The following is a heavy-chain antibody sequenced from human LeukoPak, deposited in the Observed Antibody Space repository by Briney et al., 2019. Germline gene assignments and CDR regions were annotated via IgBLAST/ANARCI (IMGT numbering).Heavy chain of an antibody. V-gene: IGHV4-34*01. CDR3: AKEIQAIPLYRNCMDV. J-gene: IGHJ6*04. CDR2: INHGVRT. CDR1: GGSFSGYY. Sequence: SETLSLTCAVYGGSFSGYYWSWIRQTPGKGLEWIGEINHGVRTTYNPYLKSRVSISVDSSINQLSLRLSSVTSADTAVYYCAKEIQAIPLYRNCMDVWRKGTKLSVPS. D-gene: IGHD1-1*01.